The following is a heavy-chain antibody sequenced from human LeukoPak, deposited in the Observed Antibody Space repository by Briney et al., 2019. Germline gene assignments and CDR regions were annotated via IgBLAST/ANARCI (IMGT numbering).Heavy chain of an antibody. Sequence: ASVKVSCKASGYTFTGYYMHWVRQAPGQGLEWMGWINPNSGGTNYAQKFQGRVTMTRDTSISTAYMELRSLRSDDTAVYYCARGSYCSGGSCPNPNDAFDIWGQGTMVTVSS. CDR3: ARGSYCSGGSCPNPNDAFDI. CDR1: GYTFTGYY. V-gene: IGHV1-2*02. J-gene: IGHJ3*02. D-gene: IGHD2-15*01. CDR2: INPNSGGT.